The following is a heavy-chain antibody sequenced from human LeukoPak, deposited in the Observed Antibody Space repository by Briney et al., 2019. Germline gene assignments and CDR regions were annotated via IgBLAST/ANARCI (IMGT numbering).Heavy chain of an antibody. CDR1: GGTFSSYA. Sequence: GASVKVSCKASGGTFSSYAISWVRQAPGQGLEWMGRIIPILGIANYAQKFQGRVTITADKSTSTAHMELSSLRSEDTAVYYCARYSTMAGLDYWGQGTLVTVSS. CDR3: ARYSTMAGLDY. V-gene: IGHV1-69*04. D-gene: IGHD3-10*01. J-gene: IGHJ4*02. CDR2: IIPILGIA.